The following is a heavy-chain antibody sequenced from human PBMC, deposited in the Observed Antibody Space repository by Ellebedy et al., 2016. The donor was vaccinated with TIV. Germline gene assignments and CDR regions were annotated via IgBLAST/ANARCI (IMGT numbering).Heavy chain of an antibody. CDR3: ARDRLSGLGGGGVDV. CDR1: GGSFNGYF. V-gene: IGHV4-34*01. CDR2: INPSGTA. Sequence: MPSETLSLTCVVKGGSFNGYFWSWIRQSPGKGLEWLGEINPSGTANYNPSLKRRVTMSVNTPEKQFSLRLTSVTAADTAVYYCARDRLSGLGGGGVDVWGQGTTVTVSS. D-gene: IGHD3-10*01. J-gene: IGHJ6*02.